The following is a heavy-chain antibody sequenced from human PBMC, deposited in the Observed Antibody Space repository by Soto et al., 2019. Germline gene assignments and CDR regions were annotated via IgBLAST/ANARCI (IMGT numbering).Heavy chain of an antibody. CDR1: DTTHW. CDR2: IYPGDSDT. CDR3: ARLVYYYFGMDV. J-gene: IGHJ6*02. Sequence: PGESLKISCKASDTTHWIGWVRQKPGKGLEWMGIIYPGDSDTKYSPSFQGQVTISVDKSISTAYLHWSSLKASDTATYYCARLVYYYFGMDVWGLGTTVTVSS. V-gene: IGHV5-51*01.